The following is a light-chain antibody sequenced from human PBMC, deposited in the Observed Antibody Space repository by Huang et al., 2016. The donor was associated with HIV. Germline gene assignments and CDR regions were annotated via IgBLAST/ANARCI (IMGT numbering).Light chain of an antibody. V-gene: IGKV3-11*01. CDR2: DAC. J-gene: IGKJ2*01. CDR3: QQRNNWPPVYT. Sequence: EIVLTQSPATLSLSPGERATLSCRASQSINYYLAWYQQKPGQAPRLLIYDACNRATGIPARFSGRGSGTDFTLTISSLEPEDVAVYDCQQRNNWPPVYTFGQGTKLEIK. CDR1: QSINYY.